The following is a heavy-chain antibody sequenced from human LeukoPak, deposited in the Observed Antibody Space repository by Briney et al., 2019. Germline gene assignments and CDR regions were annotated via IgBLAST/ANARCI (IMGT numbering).Heavy chain of an antibody. Sequence: GGSLRLSCAASGFTFAGFFMSWVRQAPGKGLEWVSGISNGGITTYYADSVRGRFTISRDNSRSTMYLQMNSLRAEDTAVYYCTKAIETTDFDYWGQGTLVTVSS. CDR2: ISNGGITT. J-gene: IGHJ4*02. V-gene: IGHV3-23*01. CDR3: TKAIETTDFDY. D-gene: IGHD1-7*01. CDR1: GFTFAGFF.